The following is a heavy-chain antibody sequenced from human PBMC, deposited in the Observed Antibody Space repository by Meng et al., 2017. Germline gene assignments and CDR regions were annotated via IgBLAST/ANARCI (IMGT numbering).Heavy chain of an antibody. CDR2: INHSGST. D-gene: IGHD6-13*01. CDR1: GGSFSGYY. Sequence: SETLSLTCAVYGGSFSGYYWSWIRQPPGKGLEWIGEINHSGSTNYNPSLKSRVTISVDTSKNQFSLKLSSVTAADTAVYYCARASEYSSSWTNWFDPWGQGTLVTGAS. CDR3: ARASEYSSSWTNWFDP. V-gene: IGHV4-34*01. J-gene: IGHJ5*02.